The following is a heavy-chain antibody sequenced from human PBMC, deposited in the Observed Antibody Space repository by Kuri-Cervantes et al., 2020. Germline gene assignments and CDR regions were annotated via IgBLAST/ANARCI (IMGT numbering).Heavy chain of an antibody. D-gene: IGHD1-26*01. Sequence: ASVKVSCKASGYTFTNYYLHWVRQAPGQGLEWMGMINPSGGSTNYAQKFQGRVSMTRDTSTSTVYTELSSLRSEDTAVYFCARGLIVDGGYYFDYWGQGTLVTVSS. J-gene: IGHJ4*02. CDR2: INPSGGST. CDR3: ARGLIVDGGYYFDY. V-gene: IGHV1-46*01. CDR1: GYTFTNYY.